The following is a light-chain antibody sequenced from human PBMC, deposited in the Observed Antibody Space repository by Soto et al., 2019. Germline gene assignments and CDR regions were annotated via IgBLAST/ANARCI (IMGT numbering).Light chain of an antibody. V-gene: IGKV1-5*03. CDR3: QQYNSYWT. CDR1: QSISSW. CDR2: KAS. J-gene: IGKJ1*01. Sequence: DIQMTQSPSTLSASVGDRVTITCRARQSISSWLAWYQQKPGKAPKLLIYKASSLESGVPSRFSGSGSGTEFTLTISSLQLDDFATYYCQQYNSYWTFGQGTKVEIK.